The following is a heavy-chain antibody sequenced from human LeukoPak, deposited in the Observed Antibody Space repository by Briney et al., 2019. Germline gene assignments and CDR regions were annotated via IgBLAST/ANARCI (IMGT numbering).Heavy chain of an antibody. Sequence: GGSLRLSCAASGFTVRRNYMSWVRQAPGKVLEWVSVIYTGGSTYYADSVKGRFTISRDNSNNILHLQTNSLRVEDTAVYYCAGGAGDWNAFHIWGQGTMVTVSS. CDR2: IYTGGST. CDR1: GFTVRRNY. V-gene: IGHV3-66*01. D-gene: IGHD2-21*02. CDR3: AGGAGDWNAFHI. J-gene: IGHJ3*02.